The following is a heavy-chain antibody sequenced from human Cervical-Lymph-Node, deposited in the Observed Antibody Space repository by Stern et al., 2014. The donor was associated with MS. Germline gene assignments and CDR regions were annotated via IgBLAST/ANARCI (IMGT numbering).Heavy chain of an antibody. CDR2: ILGSGTTI. CDR3: ARFYDFWSGGMDV. CDR1: EFTFSDYS. Sequence: VQLLESGGGLVQPGGSLRLSCAASEFTFSDYSLSWIRQAPGKGLEWVSYILGSGTTIYYAASVKGRFTISRDNAKNSLYLQMNSLRAEDTAVYYCARFYDFWSGGMDVWGQGTAVTVSS. V-gene: IGHV3-11*01. J-gene: IGHJ6*02. D-gene: IGHD3-3*01.